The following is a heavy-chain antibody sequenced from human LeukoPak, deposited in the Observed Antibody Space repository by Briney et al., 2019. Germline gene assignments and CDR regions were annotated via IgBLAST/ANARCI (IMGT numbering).Heavy chain of an antibody. V-gene: IGHV3-21*01. CDR3: ARDEYGGYTLDY. CDR2: ISSSSSYI. Sequence: PGGSLRLSCAASGFTFSSYSMNWVRRAPGKGLEWGSAISSSSSYIYYADSVKGRFTISRDNAKNSLYLQMNSLRAEDTAVYYCARDEYGGYTLDYWGQGTLVTVSS. CDR1: GFTFSSYS. D-gene: IGHD5-12*01. J-gene: IGHJ4*02.